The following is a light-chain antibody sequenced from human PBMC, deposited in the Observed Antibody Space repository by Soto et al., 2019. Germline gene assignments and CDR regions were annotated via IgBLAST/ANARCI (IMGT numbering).Light chain of an antibody. CDR2: AAS. CDR1: QSVRSNY. V-gene: IGKV3-20*01. J-gene: IGKJ1*01. CDR3: QQYSTSPWT. Sequence: EIVLTQSPGTLTLSPGERATLSCRASQSVRSNYLAWYQQGPGQAPRLLIFAASSRATGIPDRFSGSGSGTDFTLTISRLEPEDFAVYYCQQYSTSPWTFGHGTKVDIK.